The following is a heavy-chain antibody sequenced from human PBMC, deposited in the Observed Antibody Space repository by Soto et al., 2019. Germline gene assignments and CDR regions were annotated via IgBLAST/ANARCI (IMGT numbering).Heavy chain of an antibody. Sequence: QVQLQESDPGLVKPSETLSLTCTVSGGSISGYYWSWIRQPPEKGLEWIGFIYHSGSTSYNPSLKSRLTISGAPSKNQCSLKLSSVTAADTAVYFCARQLAVAGSIAFDYWGQGTLVTVSS. D-gene: IGHD6-19*01. CDR2: IYHSGST. CDR1: GGSISGYY. V-gene: IGHV4-59*08. J-gene: IGHJ4*02. CDR3: ARQLAVAGSIAFDY.